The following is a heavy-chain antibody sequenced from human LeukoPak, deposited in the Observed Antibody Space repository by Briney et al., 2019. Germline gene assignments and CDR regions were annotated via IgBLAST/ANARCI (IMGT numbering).Heavy chain of an antibody. V-gene: IGHV3-30-3*01. D-gene: IGHD3-3*01. CDR2: ISYDGSNK. J-gene: IGHJ4*02. CDR3: AKDSHYDFWSGLDY. CDR1: GFTFSSYA. Sequence: GGSLRLSCAASGFTFSSYAMHWVRQAPGKGLEWVAVISYDGSNKYYADSVKGRFTISRDNSKNTLYLQMNSLRAEDTAVYYCAKDSHYDFWSGLDYWGQGTLVTVSS.